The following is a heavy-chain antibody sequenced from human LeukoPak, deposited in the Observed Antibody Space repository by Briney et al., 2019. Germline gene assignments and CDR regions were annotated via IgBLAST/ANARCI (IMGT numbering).Heavy chain of an antibody. D-gene: IGHD2-21*02. J-gene: IGHJ4*02. CDR2: IKKKRDGGTT. CDR3: STPKTAYCGADCSPEDY. V-gene: IGHV3-15*01. CDR1: GFTFSNAW. Sequence: GGSLRLSCAASGFTFSNAWMSWVRQAPGKGLEWVGRIKKKRDGGTTDYAAPVKGRFTISRDDSKNTLYLQMNSLKTEDTALYYCSTPKTAYCGADCSPEDYWGQGTLVTVSS.